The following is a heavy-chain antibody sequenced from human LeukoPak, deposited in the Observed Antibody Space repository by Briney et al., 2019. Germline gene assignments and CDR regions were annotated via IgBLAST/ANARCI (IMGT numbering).Heavy chain of an antibody. V-gene: IGHV5-10-1*01. CDR2: IDPSDSYT. CDR1: GYSFTNYW. D-gene: IGHD3-22*01. Sequence: PGGSLRLSCKGSGYSFTNYWISWVRQMPGKGLEWMGMIDPSDSYTNYSPSFQGPVTISADKSISTAYLQWSSLKASDTATYYCARQDSSGYYSPFDYWGQGTLVTVSS. CDR3: ARQDSSGYYSPFDY. J-gene: IGHJ4*02.